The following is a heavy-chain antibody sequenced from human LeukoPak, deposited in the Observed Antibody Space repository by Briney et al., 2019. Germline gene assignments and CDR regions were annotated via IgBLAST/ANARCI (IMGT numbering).Heavy chain of an antibody. V-gene: IGHV1-8*01. CDR2: MNPNSGNT. CDR1: GYTFTSYD. CDR3: ARAGGSGSYYNVYYYYYMDV. D-gene: IGHD3-10*01. Sequence: APVKVSCKASGYTFTSYDINWVRQATGQGLEWMGWMNPNSGNTGYAQKFQGRVTMTRNTSISTAYMELSSLRSEDTAVYYCARAGGSGSYYNVYYYYYMDVWGKGTTVTISS. J-gene: IGHJ6*03.